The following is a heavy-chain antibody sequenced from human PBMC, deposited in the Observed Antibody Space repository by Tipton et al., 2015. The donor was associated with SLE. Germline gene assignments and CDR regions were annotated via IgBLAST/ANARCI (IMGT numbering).Heavy chain of an antibody. CDR3: ARDLSVDDRGAFDI. CDR1: GYTFTNYG. CDR2: INPSGGST. D-gene: IGHD4-23*01. J-gene: IGHJ3*02. Sequence: QSGAEVKKPGASVKVSCKASGYTFTNYGINWVRQAPGQGLEWMGIINPSGGSTSYAQKFQGRVTMTRDTSTSTVYMELSSLRSEDTAVYYCARDLSVDDRGAFDIWGQGTMVTVSS. V-gene: IGHV1-46*01.